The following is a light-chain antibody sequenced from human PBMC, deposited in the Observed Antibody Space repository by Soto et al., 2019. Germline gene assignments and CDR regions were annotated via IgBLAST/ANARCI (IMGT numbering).Light chain of an antibody. J-gene: IGKJ2*01. CDR3: MQALQTPYT. CDR1: QRLLHSNGNIF. V-gene: IGKV2-28*01. Sequence: EIVMTQSPPSLTITPGEPASISCSSRQRLLHSNGNIFLDWYLQKPGQSPQLLIYLGFNRASGVPERVSGSAAGTDFTLKISRVEAEDAGVYYCMQALQTPYTFGQGTKLEIK. CDR2: LGF.